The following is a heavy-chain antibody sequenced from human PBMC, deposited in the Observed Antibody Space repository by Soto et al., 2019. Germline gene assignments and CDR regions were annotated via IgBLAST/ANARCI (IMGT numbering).Heavy chain of an antibody. CDR1: GYTFTGYY. CDR3: ARTATRYCSGGSCYSGRDY. CDR2: MNPNSGNT. J-gene: IGHJ4*02. V-gene: IGHV1-8*02. Sequence: GASVKVSCKASGYTFTGYYMHWVRQATGQGLEWMGWMNPNSGNTGYAQKFQGRVTMTRNTSISTAYMELSSLRSEDTAVYYCARTATRYCSGGSCYSGRDYWGQGTLVTVSS. D-gene: IGHD2-15*01.